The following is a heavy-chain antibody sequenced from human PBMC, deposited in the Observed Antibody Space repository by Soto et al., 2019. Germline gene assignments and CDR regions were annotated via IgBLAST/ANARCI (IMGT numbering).Heavy chain of an antibody. V-gene: IGHV4-30-4*01. Sequence: QVQLQESGPGLVKPSQTLSLTCTVSGGSISSGDYYWSWIRQPPGKGLEWIGYIYYSGSTYYNPSLKSRVTISVDTSKTQFSLKLSSVTAAETAVYYCARVGGFGATTIDYWGQGTLVTVSS. D-gene: IGHD3-10*01. CDR2: IYYSGST. CDR1: GGSISSGDYY. J-gene: IGHJ4*02. CDR3: ARVGGFGATTIDY.